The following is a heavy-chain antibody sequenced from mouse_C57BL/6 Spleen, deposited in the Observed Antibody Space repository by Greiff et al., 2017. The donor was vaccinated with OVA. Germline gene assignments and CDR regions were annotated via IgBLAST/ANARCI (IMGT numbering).Heavy chain of an antibody. D-gene: IGHD2-3*01. CDR2: INPNNGGT. CDR1: GYTFTDYN. V-gene: IGHV1-22*01. CDR3: ARMYGYYSFFDY. Sequence: DVQLQESGPELVKPGASVKMSCKASGYTFTDYNMHWVKQSHGKSLEWIGYINPNNGGTSYNQKFKGKATLTVNKSSSTAYMELRSLTSEDSAVYYCARMYGYYSFFDYWGQGTTLTVSS. J-gene: IGHJ2*01.